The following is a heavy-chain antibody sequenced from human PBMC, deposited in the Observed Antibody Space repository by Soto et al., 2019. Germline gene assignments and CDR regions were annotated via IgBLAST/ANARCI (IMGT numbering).Heavy chain of an antibody. CDR3: ARKKPYDSSGYPDY. CDR1: GYTFTSYG. J-gene: IGHJ4*02. D-gene: IGHD3-22*01. CDR2: ISAYNGNT. Sequence: ASVKVSCKASGYTFTSYGISWVRQAPGQGLEWMGWISAYNGNTNYAQKLQGRVTMTTDTSTSTPYMELRSLRSDDTAVYYCARKKPYDSSGYPDYWGQGTLVTVS. V-gene: IGHV1-18*04.